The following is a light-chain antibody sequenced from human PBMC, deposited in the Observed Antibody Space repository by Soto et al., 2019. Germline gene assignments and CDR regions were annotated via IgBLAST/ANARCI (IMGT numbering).Light chain of an antibody. V-gene: IGKV1-39*01. CDR1: QSISSH. Sequence: DIQMTQSPSSLSASVGDRVTITCRASQSISSHLNWYQQKPGKAPNLLIYSASSLQSGVPLRFSGSGSGTDFTLTISSLQPEDFATYYCQQSHSIPPTFGQGTNLEIK. CDR3: QQSHSIPPT. J-gene: IGKJ2*01. CDR2: SAS.